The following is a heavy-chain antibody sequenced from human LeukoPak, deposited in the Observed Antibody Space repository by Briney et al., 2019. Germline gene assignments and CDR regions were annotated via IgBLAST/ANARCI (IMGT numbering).Heavy chain of an antibody. CDR1: RYTHISYG. V-gene: IGHV1-18*01. CDR3: ASALRSGSDDEATD. J-gene: IGHJ4*02. Sequence: ASVKDTCKATRYTHISYGYHWLRPAPGQGLEWMGWISGYNGKTYYAQKLQGRVTMTTDTSTSTAYMELRSLRSDDTAVYYCASALRSGSDDEATDWAQGTLVSVSS. CDR2: ISGYNGKT. D-gene: IGHD3-16*01.